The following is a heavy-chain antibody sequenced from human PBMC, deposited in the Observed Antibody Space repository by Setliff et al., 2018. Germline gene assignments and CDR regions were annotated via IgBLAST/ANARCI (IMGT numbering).Heavy chain of an antibody. J-gene: IGHJ6*03. CDR1: GGSFSDYY. Sequence: PSETLSLTCGASGGSFSDYYWSWIRQTPGKGLEWIGEINHSGSTKCNPSLKSRVTLSVDTPKNQFSLELTSVTAADTAVYYCARGLRYCSGGSCYRPGYYYMDVWGKGTTVTVSS. CDR2: INHSGST. V-gene: IGHV4-34*01. D-gene: IGHD2-15*01. CDR3: ARGLRYCSGGSCYRPGYYYMDV.